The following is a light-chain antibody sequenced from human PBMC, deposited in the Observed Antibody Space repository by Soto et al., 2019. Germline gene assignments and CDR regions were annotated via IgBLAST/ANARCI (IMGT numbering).Light chain of an antibody. CDR1: SSDVGGYNY. CDR2: EVS. Sequence: SVLTQPASVSGSPGQSITISCTGTSSDVGGYNYVSWYQQHPGKAPKLIIYEVSNRPSGVSNRFSGSKSGNTASLTISGLQAEDEADYYCNSYTSSTTLVFGGGTQLTVL. CDR3: NSYTSSTTLV. J-gene: IGLJ3*02. V-gene: IGLV2-14*01.